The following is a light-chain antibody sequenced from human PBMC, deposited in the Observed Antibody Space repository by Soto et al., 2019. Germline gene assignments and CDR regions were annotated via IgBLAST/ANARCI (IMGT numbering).Light chain of an antibody. CDR3: QQYNSYWT. CDR2: DAS. Sequence: DIQMTQYPSTRSASVGDRVTITCRASQSISSWLAWYQQKPGKAPKLLIYDASSLESGVPSRFSGSGSGTEFTLTISSLQPDDFATYYCQQYNSYWTFGQGTKVDIK. CDR1: QSISSW. V-gene: IGKV1-5*01. J-gene: IGKJ1*01.